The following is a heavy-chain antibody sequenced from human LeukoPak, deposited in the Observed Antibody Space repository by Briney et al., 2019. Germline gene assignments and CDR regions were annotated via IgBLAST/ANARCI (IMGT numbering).Heavy chain of an antibody. CDR1: GYTFTSYG. V-gene: IGHV1-18*01. Sequence: ASVKVSCKASGYTFTSYGISWVRQAPGQGLEWMGWISAYNGNTNYAQKLQGRVTMTRDMSTSTVYMELSSLRSEDTAVYYCARDGDDYSNGLGWFDPWGQGTLVTVS. CDR2: ISAYNGNT. D-gene: IGHD4-11*01. J-gene: IGHJ5*02. CDR3: ARDGDDYSNGLGWFDP.